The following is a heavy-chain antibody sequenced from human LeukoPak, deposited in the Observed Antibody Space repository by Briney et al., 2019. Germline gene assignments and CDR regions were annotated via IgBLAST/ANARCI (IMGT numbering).Heavy chain of an antibody. J-gene: IGHJ4*02. V-gene: IGHV1-2*02. D-gene: IGHD5-18*01. CDR1: GYTFTGYY. CDR2: INPNSGST. CDR3: ARERSVDTRDFDY. Sequence: ASVTVSCKASGYTFTGYYMHWVRQAPGQGLEWMGWINPNSGSTNYAQKFQGRVTMTRDTSISTAYMELSRLRSDDTAVYYCARERSVDTRDFDYWGQGTLVTVSS.